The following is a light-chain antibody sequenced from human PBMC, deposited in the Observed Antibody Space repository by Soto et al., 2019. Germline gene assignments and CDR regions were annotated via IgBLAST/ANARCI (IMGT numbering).Light chain of an antibody. Sequence: ESVLTQSPGTRSLSPGERATLSCRASQSVSSSYLAWYQQKPRQAPRLLIYCSSSRATGIPDRFSGRGSGTDFTLTISRLEPEDFAVYYCQQYGSSPPYTFGQGTKLEIK. CDR3: QQYGSSPPYT. CDR2: CSS. V-gene: IGKV3-20*01. J-gene: IGKJ2*01. CDR1: QSVSSSY.